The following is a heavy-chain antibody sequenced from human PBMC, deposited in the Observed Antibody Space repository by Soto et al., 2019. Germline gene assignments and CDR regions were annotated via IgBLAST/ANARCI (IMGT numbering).Heavy chain of an antibody. D-gene: IGHD3-9*01. Sequence: VQLVESGGGLVEPGGSLRLSCAASGFTFSTYLMNWVRQAPGKGQEWVSSIKSDSSSLYYADSVKGRFTISRDNAKNSLHLQMNSLRVEDTAMYFCARKPMTGSQSGAFDIWGQGTMVTVSS. CDR3: ARKPMTGSQSGAFDI. V-gene: IGHV3-21*06. CDR2: IKSDSSSL. J-gene: IGHJ3*02. CDR1: GFTFSTYL.